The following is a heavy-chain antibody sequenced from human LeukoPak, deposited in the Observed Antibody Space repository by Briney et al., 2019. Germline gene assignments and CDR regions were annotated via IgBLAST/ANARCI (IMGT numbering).Heavy chain of an antibody. CDR1: GFTFHDYG. D-gene: IGHD3-10*01. CDR3: ASRDYYGSGSPDF. Sequence: GGSLRLSCAASGFTFHDYGMSWVRQSPGKGLEWVSGINWNGDRTGYADSVKGRFTISRDNAKKSLYLQMNSLRAEDTALYYCASRDYYGSGSPDFWGQGTLVTVSS. V-gene: IGHV3-20*04. J-gene: IGHJ4*02. CDR2: INWNGDRT.